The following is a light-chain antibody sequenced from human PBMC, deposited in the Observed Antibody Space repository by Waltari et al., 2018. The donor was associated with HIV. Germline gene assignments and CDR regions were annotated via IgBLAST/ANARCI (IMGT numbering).Light chain of an antibody. CDR3: HHEGTSPPWM. CDR1: QSVGSTY. CDR2: AAS. Sequence: EIVLTQSPGTLSLSPGERATLSCRASQSVGSTYLVWYQQKPGQAPRLLIVAASSRATGIPDRFIGSGAGTDFTLTISRLEPEDFAVYYCHHEGTSPPWMFGQGTKVEMK. V-gene: IGKV3-20*01. J-gene: IGKJ1*01.